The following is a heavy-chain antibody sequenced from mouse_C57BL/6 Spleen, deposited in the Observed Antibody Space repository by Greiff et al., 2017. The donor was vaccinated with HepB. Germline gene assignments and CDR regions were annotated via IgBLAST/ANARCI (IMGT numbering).Heavy chain of an antibody. Sequence: QVQLKQSGAELARPGASVKLSCKASGYTFTSYGISWVKQRTGQGLEWIGEIYPRSGNTYYNEKFKGKATLTADKSSSTAYMELRSLTSEDSAVYFCARGSSGYVAYWGQGTLVTVSA. V-gene: IGHV1-81*01. CDR2: IYPRSGNT. CDR1: GYTFTSYG. CDR3: ARGSSGYVAY. J-gene: IGHJ3*01. D-gene: IGHD3-2*02.